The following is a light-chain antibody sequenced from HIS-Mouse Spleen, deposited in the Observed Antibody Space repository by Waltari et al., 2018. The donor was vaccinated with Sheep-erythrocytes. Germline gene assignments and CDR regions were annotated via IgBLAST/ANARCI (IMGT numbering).Light chain of an antibody. Sequence: QSALTQPRSVSGSPGQSVTISCTGTSSDVGGYNYVSWYQQHPGKAPKLMIYDVRKRPSGVPVRFSGSKSGNPASLTISGLQAEDEAEYYCCSYAGSYNHVFATGTKVTVL. J-gene: IGLJ1*01. CDR2: DVR. CDR3: CSYAGSYNHV. V-gene: IGLV2-11*01. CDR1: SSDVGGYNY.